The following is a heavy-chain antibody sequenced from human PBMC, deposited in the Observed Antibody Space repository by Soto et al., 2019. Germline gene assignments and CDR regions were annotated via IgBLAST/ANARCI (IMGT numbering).Heavy chain of an antibody. J-gene: IGHJ6*02. V-gene: IGHV1-69*01. CDR2: IIPIFGTA. CDR3: AIAAGEGFYCTNGACSEYDYYGKDV. Sequence: QVQLVQSGAEVKKPGSSVKVSCKASGGTFSSYAIRWVRQAPVQGIEWMGGIIPIFGTANYAQKFQGRVTNNAGEATSTANHELSNMRSENPAVYYCAIAAGEGFYCTNGACSEYDYYGKDVRGQGTTVAVS. CDR1: GGTFSSYA. D-gene: IGHD2-8*01.